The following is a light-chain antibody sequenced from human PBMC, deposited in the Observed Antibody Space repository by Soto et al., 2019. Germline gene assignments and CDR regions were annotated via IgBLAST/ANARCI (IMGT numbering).Light chain of an antibody. Sequence: DIQMTQSPSSLSASVGDRVTITCRASQTISTYLNWYQQKPGKAPRLLIYDGSSLLSGVPSRFSGSGSGTDFTLTIASLQPEDVSTYYCQQSDSTPYTFGKGTKVEI. CDR2: DGS. CDR3: QQSDSTPYT. CDR1: QTISTY. J-gene: IGKJ2*01. V-gene: IGKV1-39*01.